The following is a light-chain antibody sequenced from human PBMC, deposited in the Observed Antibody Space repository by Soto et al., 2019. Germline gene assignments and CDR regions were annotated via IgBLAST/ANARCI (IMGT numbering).Light chain of an antibody. CDR1: SSDVGGYNY. V-gene: IGLV2-14*01. CDR2: EVS. J-gene: IGLJ1*01. Sequence: QSALAQPASVSGYPGQSITISCTGRSSDVGGYNYVSWYQQHPGKAPKFMIYEVSRRPSGVSNRFSGSKSGNTASLTVSGLQAEDEADYYCSSSTTSNTYVLGTGTKV. CDR3: SSSTTSNTYV.